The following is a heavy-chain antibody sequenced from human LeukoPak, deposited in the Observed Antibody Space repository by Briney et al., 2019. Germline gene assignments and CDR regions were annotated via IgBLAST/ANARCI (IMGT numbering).Heavy chain of an antibody. V-gene: IGHV3-30*02. CDR1: GFTFSSYG. Sequence: GGSLRLSCAASGFTFSSYGMHWVRQAPGKGLEWVAVIRSDGNNKYYADSVKGRFTISRDISKNTLYLQMNSLRAEDTAVYYCARVDSSGYYPDYWGQGTLVTVSS. CDR2: IRSDGNNK. D-gene: IGHD3-22*01. CDR3: ARVDSSGYYPDY. J-gene: IGHJ4*02.